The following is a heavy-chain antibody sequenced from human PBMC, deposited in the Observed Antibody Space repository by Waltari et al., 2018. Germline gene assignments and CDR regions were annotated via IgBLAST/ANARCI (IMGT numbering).Heavy chain of an antibody. CDR2: MNPNSGNT. V-gene: IGHV1-8*01. CDR3: ARTFTMVRGGVISTPGY. D-gene: IGHD3-10*01. CDR1: GYTFTSYD. J-gene: IGHJ4*02. Sequence: QVQLVQSGAEVKKPGASVKVSCKASGYTFTSYDINWVRQATGQGLEWMGWMNPNSGNTGYAQKFQGRVTMTRNTSISTAYMELSSLRSEDTAVYYCARTFTMVRGGVISTPGYWGQGTLVTVSS.